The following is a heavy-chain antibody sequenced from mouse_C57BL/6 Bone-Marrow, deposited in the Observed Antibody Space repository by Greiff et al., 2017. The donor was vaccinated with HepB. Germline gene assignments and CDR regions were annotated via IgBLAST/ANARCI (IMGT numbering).Heavy chain of an antibody. D-gene: IGHD1-1*01. J-gene: IGHJ1*03. Sequence: VQLQQPGAELVRPGSSVKLSCKASGYTFTSYWMHWVKQRPIQGLEWIGNIDPSDSETHYNQKFKDKATLTVDKSSSTAYMQLSSLTSEDSAVYYCARWGTTVDWYFDVWGTGTTVTVSS. CDR3: ARWGTTVDWYFDV. CDR2: IDPSDSET. CDR1: GYTFTSYW. V-gene: IGHV1-52*01.